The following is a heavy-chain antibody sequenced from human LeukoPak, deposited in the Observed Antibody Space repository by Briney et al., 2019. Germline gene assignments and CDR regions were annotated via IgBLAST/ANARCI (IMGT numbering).Heavy chain of an antibody. D-gene: IGHD4-17*01. V-gene: IGHV3-11*01. CDR1: GFTFTDYY. CDR3: ASVGRLQYGDYVAFDY. CDR2: ISVSGTTM. J-gene: IGHJ4*02. Sequence: PGGSLRLSCSTSGFTFTDYYMTWIRQAPGKGLEWISYISVSGTTMYYADSVKGRFTLSRDNAKNSLYLHMNSLRADDTAVYYCASVGRLQYGDYVAFDYWGQGALVTVSS.